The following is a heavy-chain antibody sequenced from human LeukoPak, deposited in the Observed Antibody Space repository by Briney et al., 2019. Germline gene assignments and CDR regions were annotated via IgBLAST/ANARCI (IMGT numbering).Heavy chain of an antibody. J-gene: IGHJ5*02. Sequence: PGRSLRLSCAASGFTFSSYAMHWVRQAPGKGLEWVAVISYDGSNKYYADSVKGRFTISRDNPRNTLYLQMNILRTEDTAVYYCAKEGTPQVSTWYDLWGQGTQVIVSS. CDR1: GFTFSSYA. CDR2: ISYDGSNK. V-gene: IGHV3-30-3*01. D-gene: IGHD3-10*01. CDR3: AKEGTPQVSTWYDL.